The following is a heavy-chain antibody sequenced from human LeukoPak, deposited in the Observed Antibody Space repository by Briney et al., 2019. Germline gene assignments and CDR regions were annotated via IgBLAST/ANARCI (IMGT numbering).Heavy chain of an antibody. D-gene: IGHD3-3*01. V-gene: IGHV1-69*05. CDR3: ARSVDFWSGWVAFDY. Sequence: ASVKVSCKASGGTFSSYAISWVRQAPGQGLEWMGGIIPIFGTANYAQKFQGRVTITTDESTSTAYMELSSLRSEDTAVYYCARSVDFWSGWVAFDYWGQGTLVTVSS. CDR1: GGTFSSYA. CDR2: IIPIFGTA. J-gene: IGHJ4*02.